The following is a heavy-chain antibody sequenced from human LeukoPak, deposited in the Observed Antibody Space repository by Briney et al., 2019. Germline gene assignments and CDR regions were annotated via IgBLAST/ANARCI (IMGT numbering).Heavy chain of an antibody. J-gene: IGHJ4*02. CDR1: GGSISSYY. V-gene: IGHV4-59*12. CDR3: ARATIQNYYGSGSYDY. D-gene: IGHD3-10*01. Sequence: PSETLSLTCTVSGGSISSYYWSWVRQPPGKGLEWIGYIYYSGSTNYNPSLKSRVTISVDTSKNQFSLKLSSVTAADTAVYYCARATIQNYYGSGSYDYWGQGTLVTVSS. CDR2: IYYSGST.